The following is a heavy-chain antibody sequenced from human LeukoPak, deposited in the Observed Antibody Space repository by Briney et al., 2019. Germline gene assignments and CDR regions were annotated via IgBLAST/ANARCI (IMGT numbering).Heavy chain of an antibody. D-gene: IGHD3-22*01. CDR3: ARDWKPPMIVVVRYFDL. CDR2: IYHSGST. Sequence: SGTLSLTCAVSGGSISSSNWWSWVRQPPGKGLEWIGEIYHSGSTNYNPSLKGRVTISVDTSKNQFSLKLSSVTAADTAVYYCARDWKPPMIVVVRYFDLWGRGTLVTVSS. J-gene: IGHJ2*01. CDR1: GGSISSSNW. V-gene: IGHV4-4*02.